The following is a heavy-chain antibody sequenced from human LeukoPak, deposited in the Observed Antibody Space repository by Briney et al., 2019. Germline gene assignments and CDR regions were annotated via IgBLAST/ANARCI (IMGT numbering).Heavy chain of an antibody. D-gene: IGHD2-21*01. V-gene: IGHV3-48*03. CDR3: ARDSRGILGY. J-gene: IGHJ4*02. Sequence: PGGSLRLSCAASGFTLSSYEMKGVRPAPGKGVEWVSYISSSGSTIYYADSVKGRFTISRDNAKNSLYLQMNSLRAEDTAVYYCARDSRGILGYWGQGTLVTVSS. CDR1: GFTLSSYE. CDR2: ISSSGSTI.